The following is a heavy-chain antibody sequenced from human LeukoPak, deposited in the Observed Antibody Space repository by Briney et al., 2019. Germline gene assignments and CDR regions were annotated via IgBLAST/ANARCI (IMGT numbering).Heavy chain of an antibody. J-gene: IGHJ1*01. D-gene: IGHD6-13*01. V-gene: IGHV3-23*01. CDR1: GLSFSSYA. CDR2: ISGAGSNR. Sequence: GGSLTLSCAASGLSFSSYAMSWVRQAPGKGLEWVSAISGAGSNRYYSDSVKGRFTISRDNSQNTLFLRMDSLRADDTALYYCAKGAAGPGTLYFQHWGQGTLVSVSS. CDR3: AKGAAGPGTLYFQH.